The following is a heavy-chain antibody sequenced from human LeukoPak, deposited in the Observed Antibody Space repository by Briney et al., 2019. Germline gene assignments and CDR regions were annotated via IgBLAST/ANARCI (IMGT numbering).Heavy chain of an antibody. CDR2: ISTSSSYI. Sequence: PGGSLRLSCAASGFTFDDYTMHWVRRAPGKGLEWVSSISTSSSYIYYADSVRGRFTISRDNAKNSLYLQMNSLRAEDTAVYSCARGADGVSSNSRGWFDPWGQGTLVTVSS. CDR3: ARGADGVSSNSRGWFDP. CDR1: GFTFDDYT. J-gene: IGHJ5*02. D-gene: IGHD2-15*01. V-gene: IGHV3-21*01.